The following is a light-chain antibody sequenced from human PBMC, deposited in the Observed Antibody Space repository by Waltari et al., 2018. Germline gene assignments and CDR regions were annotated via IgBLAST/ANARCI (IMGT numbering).Light chain of an antibody. Sequence: QSALTQPRSVSGSPGQSVTLSCTATISDAGNYNYVSWYQQHPGQAPRPLIFDVPKRPSGVSNRFSGSKSGNTASLTISGLQAEDEADYYCSSYTSRATWVFGGGTRLAVL. CDR3: SSYTSRATWV. CDR1: ISDAGNYNY. V-gene: IGLV2-11*01. CDR2: DVP. J-gene: IGLJ3*02.